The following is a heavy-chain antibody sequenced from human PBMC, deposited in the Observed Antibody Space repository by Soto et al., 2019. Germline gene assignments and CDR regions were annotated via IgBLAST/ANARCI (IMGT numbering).Heavy chain of an antibody. CDR2: ISYDGSNK. CDR1: GFTFSSYG. D-gene: IGHD3-10*01. J-gene: IGHJ6*02. CDR3: AKDLSDLTYYYGSGSYSYYGMDV. Sequence: QVQLVESGGGVVQPGRSLRLSCAASGFTFSSYGMHWVRQAPGKGLEWVAVISYDGSNKHYADSVKGRFTISRDNSKNTLYLQMNSLRAEDTAVYYCAKDLSDLTYYYGSGSYSYYGMDVWGQGTTVTVSS. V-gene: IGHV3-30*18.